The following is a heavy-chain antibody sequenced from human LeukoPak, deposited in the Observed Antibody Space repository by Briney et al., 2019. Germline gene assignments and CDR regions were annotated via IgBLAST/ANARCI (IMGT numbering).Heavy chain of an antibody. Sequence: ASVKVSCKASGGTFSSYAISWVRQAPGQGLEWMGGIIPIFGTANYAQKFQGRVTITTDESTSTAYMELSSLRSEDTAVYYCARGGITASLDAFDIWGRGTMVTVSS. CDR3: ARGGITASLDAFDI. CDR1: GGTFSSYA. V-gene: IGHV1-69*05. J-gene: IGHJ3*02. D-gene: IGHD6-6*01. CDR2: IIPIFGTA.